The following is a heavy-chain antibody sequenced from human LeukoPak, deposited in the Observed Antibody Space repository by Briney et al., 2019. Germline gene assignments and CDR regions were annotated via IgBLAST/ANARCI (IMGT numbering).Heavy chain of an antibody. CDR1: GFTFSSHR. Sequence: GGSLRLSCVVSGFTFSSHRMSWVRQAPGKGLEWVANINQDGTEKDYVDSVKGRFTISRDNAKNSLYLQMHSLRAEDTAVYYCARDGVARGIYFDYWGQGTLVTVSS. CDR2: INQDGTEK. D-gene: IGHD1-26*01. J-gene: IGHJ4*02. CDR3: ARDGVARGIYFDY. V-gene: IGHV3-7*05.